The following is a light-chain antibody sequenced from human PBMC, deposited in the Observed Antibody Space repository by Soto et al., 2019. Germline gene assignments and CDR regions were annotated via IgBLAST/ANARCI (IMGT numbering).Light chain of an antibody. V-gene: IGKV4-1*01. J-gene: IGKJ1*01. CDR2: WAS. CDR3: QQYYDAPQN. Sequence: DIVMTQSPDSLAVSLGERATINCKSSQSVLYISNNKNYLAWYQQKAGQPPKLLIYWASTRESGVPDRFSGSGSGTDFSLTISRLQAEDVAVYYCQQYYDAPQNFGQGTKVEIK. CDR1: QSVLYISNNKNY.